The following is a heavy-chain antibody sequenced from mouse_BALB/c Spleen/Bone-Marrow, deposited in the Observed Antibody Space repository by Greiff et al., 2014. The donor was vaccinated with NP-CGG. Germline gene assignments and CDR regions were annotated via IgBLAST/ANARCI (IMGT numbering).Heavy chain of an antibody. CDR1: GYTFTSYW. Sequence: QVQLQQPGAELVRPGASVKLSCKASGYTFTSYWINWVKQRPGQGLEWIGNIYPSDSYTNYNQKFKDKATLTVYKSSSTAYMQLSSPTSEDSAVYYCTRSYGSSYEYYFDYWGQGTTLTVSS. CDR2: IYPSDSYT. V-gene: IGHV1-69*02. J-gene: IGHJ2*01. CDR3: TRSYGSSYEYYFDY. D-gene: IGHD1-1*01.